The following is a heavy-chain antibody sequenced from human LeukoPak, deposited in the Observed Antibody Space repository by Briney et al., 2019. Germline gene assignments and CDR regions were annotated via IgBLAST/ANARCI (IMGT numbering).Heavy chain of an antibody. CDR3: ATTRLGLSGIY. D-gene: IGHD1-1*01. V-gene: IGHV3-74*01. CDR1: GFTFDDSW. J-gene: IGHJ4*02. CDR2: ISPDGSVR. Sequence: GGSPRLSCAASGFTFDDSWVHWVRQAPGKGLVWVARISPDGSVRSYGDSVQGRTTVSRDNARDTVYLEMSSLRVEDTAVYYCATTRLGLSGIYWGQGTLVTVSS.